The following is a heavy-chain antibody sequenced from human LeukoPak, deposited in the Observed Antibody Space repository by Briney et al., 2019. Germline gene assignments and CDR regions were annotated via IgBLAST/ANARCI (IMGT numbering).Heavy chain of an antibody. CDR1: GFTFSSYA. CDR2: VSGSGGSA. Sequence: PGGSLRLSSASSGFTFSSYAMSLVRQAPGKGLEWVSSVSGSGGSAYYADSVKGRFTISRDNSKSTLYLQMNSLRAEDTAVYYCAKDRQFCSSTSCYGRMTSPFDYWGQGTLVTVSS. J-gene: IGHJ4*02. D-gene: IGHD2-2*01. CDR3: AKDRQFCSSTSCYGRMTSPFDY. V-gene: IGHV3-23*01.